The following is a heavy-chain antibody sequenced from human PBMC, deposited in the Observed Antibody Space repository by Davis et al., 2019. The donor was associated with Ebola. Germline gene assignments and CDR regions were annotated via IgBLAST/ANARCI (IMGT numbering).Heavy chain of an antibody. J-gene: IGHJ2*01. CDR1: GFTFSSYW. Sequence: PGGSLRLSCAASGFTFSSYWMSWVRQAPGKGLEWVANIKQDGSEKYYVDSVKGRFTISRDNAKNSLYLQMNSLRAEDTAVYYCARAFFSPAADIISYWYFDLWGRGTLVTVPS. CDR2: IKQDGSEK. D-gene: IGHD6-13*01. CDR3: ARAFFSPAADIISYWYFDL. V-gene: IGHV3-7*01.